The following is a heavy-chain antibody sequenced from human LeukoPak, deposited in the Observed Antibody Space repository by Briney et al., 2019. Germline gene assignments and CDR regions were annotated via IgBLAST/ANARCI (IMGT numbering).Heavy chain of an antibody. CDR3: ARDGDFGDYYYYYGMDV. CDR2: IYSGGST. CDR1: GFTVCSNY. Sequence: GGSLRLSCAASGFTVCSNYMSWVRQAPGKGLEWVSVIYSGGSTYYADSVKGRFTISRDNSKNTLYLQMNSLRAEDTAVYYCARDGDFGDYYYYYGMDVWGQGTTVTVSS. J-gene: IGHJ6*02. V-gene: IGHV3-66*02. D-gene: IGHD4-17*01.